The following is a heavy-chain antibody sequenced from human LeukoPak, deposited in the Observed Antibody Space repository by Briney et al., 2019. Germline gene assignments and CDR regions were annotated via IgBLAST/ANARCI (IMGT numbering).Heavy chain of an antibody. D-gene: IGHD5-18*01. CDR2: ISSNGRST. CDR1: GFTFSSYA. J-gene: IGHJ3*02. V-gene: IGHV3-64*04. Sequence: GGSLRLSCLASGFTFSSYAMHWVRQAPGKGLEYVSAISSNGRSTYYADSVKGRFTISRDNSQNTLYLQMNSLKTEDTAVYYCTTDLVYSYGNDAFDIWGQGTMVTVSS. CDR3: TTDLVYSYGNDAFDI.